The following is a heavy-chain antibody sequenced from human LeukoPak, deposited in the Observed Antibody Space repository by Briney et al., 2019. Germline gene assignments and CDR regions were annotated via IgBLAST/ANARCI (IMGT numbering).Heavy chain of an antibody. Sequence: TGGSLRLSFEASGFTFTTSWMDWVRQAPGKKLQWVANIKPDGSDKYYADSVRGRFTISRDNAKNSLYLEMNSLTADDTAVYYCARDRGWRQFDFWGQGTLVTVSS. CDR1: GFTFTTSW. CDR3: ARDRGWRQFDF. V-gene: IGHV3-7*04. D-gene: IGHD5-24*01. J-gene: IGHJ4*02. CDR2: IKPDGSDK.